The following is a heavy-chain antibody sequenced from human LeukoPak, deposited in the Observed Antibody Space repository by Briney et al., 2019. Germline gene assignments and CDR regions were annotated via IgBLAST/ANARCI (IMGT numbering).Heavy chain of an antibody. CDR1: GFTVSSNY. J-gene: IGHJ4*02. V-gene: IGHV3-66*01. CDR2: IYSGGST. Sequence: PGGSLRLSCAASGFTVSSNYMSWVRQAPGKGLEWVSVIYSGGSTYYADSVKGRFTISRDNSKNTLYLQMNSLRAEDTAVYYCARLYSSSFSRPFDYWGQGTLVTVSS. D-gene: IGHD6-13*01. CDR3: ARLYSSSFSRPFDY.